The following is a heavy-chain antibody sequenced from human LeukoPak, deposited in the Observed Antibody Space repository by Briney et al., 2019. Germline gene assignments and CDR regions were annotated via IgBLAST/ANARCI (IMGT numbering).Heavy chain of an antibody. CDR1: VGSFSGYY. D-gene: IGHD4/OR15-4a*01. CDR2: IYTSGST. Sequence: PSETLSLTCAVYVGSFSGYYGSWIRQPPGKGLECIGRIYTSGSTNYNPSLKSPVTLPVNTSKNQFFLKLNPSTIPGTAVAYFARGDDYATLGYWGEGTLVTVSS. J-gene: IGHJ4*02. V-gene: IGHV4-59*10. CDR3: ARGDDYATLGY.